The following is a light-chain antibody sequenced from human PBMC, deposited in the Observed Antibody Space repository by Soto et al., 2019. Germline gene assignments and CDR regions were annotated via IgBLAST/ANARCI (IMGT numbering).Light chain of an antibody. CDR2: ENN. J-gene: IGLJ3*02. CDR1: SSNIGNNY. Sequence: QSVLTQPPSVSAAPGQKVTISCSGSSSNIGNNYVSWYQQLPGTAPKLLIYENNKRPSGIPDRFSGSKSGTSATRGITGLQTGDEADYYCGTWDSSLSAVWVFGGGTKLTVL. CDR3: GTWDSSLSAVWV. V-gene: IGLV1-51*02.